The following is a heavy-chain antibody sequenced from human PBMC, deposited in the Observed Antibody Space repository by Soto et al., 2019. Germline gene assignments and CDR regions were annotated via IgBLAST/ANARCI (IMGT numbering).Heavy chain of an antibody. CDR1: GFTFSDYY. CDR3: ARDAEGMDV. Sequence: QLEESGGGLVKPEGSLRLSCAASGFTFSDYYMSWIRQAPGKGLEWVAYISSSGSIIKYGDSMKGRFTIFRDNSKNTLYLQVNSLRVEDTGVYYCARDAEGMDVWGQGTTVIVSS. V-gene: IGHV3-11*01. CDR2: ISSSGSII. J-gene: IGHJ6*02.